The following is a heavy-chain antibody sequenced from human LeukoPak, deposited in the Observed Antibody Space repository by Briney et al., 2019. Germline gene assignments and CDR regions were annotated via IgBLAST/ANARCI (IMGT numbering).Heavy chain of an antibody. V-gene: IGHV4-59*12. D-gene: IGHD6-13*01. CDR2: IYYSGST. CDR1: GGSISSYY. Sequence: SETLSLTCTVSGGSISSYYWSWIRQPPGKGLEWIGYIYYSGSTNYNPSLKSRVTMSVDTSKNQFSLKLSSVTAADTAVYYCAREKLAAGTRAFDIWGQGTMVTVSS. CDR3: AREKLAAGTRAFDI. J-gene: IGHJ3*02.